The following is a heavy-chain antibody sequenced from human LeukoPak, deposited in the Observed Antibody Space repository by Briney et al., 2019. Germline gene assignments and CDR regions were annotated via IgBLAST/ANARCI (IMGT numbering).Heavy chain of an antibody. V-gene: IGHV4-59*01. J-gene: IGHJ5*02. CDR1: GGSISSYN. CDR3: ARISGGSLAWFDP. D-gene: IGHD2-15*01. CDR2: IYYSRST. Sequence: PPGTLSLTCTVSGGSISSYNWSWIRQPPGKGLEWMGYIYYSRSTNYNTSPKSRVTISVDTSKHQFSLKLNSGTAADTAVYYCARISGGSLAWFDPWGRGTLVTVSS.